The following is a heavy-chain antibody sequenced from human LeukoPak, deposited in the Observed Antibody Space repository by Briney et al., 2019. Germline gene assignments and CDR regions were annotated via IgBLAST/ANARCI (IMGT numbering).Heavy chain of an antibody. Sequence: GGSLRLSCAASGVTFSTYSMNWGRQAPGKGLEWVSYIRSSSSTIYYADSVKGRFTISRDNAKNSLYLQMNSLRDEDTAVYYCARNVAYAFDIWGQGTMVTVSS. CDR3: ARNVAYAFDI. J-gene: IGHJ3*02. V-gene: IGHV3-48*02. CDR1: GVTFSTYS. CDR2: IRSSSSTI.